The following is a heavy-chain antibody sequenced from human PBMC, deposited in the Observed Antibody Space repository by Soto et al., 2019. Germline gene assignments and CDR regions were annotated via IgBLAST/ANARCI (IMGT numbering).Heavy chain of an antibody. Sequence: SETLSLTCTVPGGSISSDYWSWIRQPPGKGLEWIGYIYYSGSTNYNPSLKSRVTISVDTSKNQFSLKLSSVTAADTAVYYCARTTVTTYYFDYWGQGTLVTVSS. D-gene: IGHD4-17*01. CDR2: IYYSGST. CDR1: GGSISSDY. CDR3: ARTTVTTYYFDY. J-gene: IGHJ4*02. V-gene: IGHV4-59*12.